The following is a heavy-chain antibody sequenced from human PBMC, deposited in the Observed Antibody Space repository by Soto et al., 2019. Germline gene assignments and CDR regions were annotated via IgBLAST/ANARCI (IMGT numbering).Heavy chain of an antibody. V-gene: IGHV3-15*01. Sequence: VGSLRLSCAASGFTFSNAWMSWVRQAPGKGLEWVGRIKSKTDGGTTDYAAPVKGRFTISRDDSKNTLYLQTNSLKTEDTAVYYCIMVVAATYYYYYGMDVWGQGTTVTVSS. CDR2: IKSKTDGGTT. J-gene: IGHJ6*02. CDR3: IMVVAATYYYYYGMDV. D-gene: IGHD2-15*01. CDR1: GFTFSNAW.